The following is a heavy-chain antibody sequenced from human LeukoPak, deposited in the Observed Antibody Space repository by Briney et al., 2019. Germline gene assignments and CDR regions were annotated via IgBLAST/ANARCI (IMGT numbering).Heavy chain of an antibody. CDR2: INPSGGIT. CDR1: GYTFTGYY. V-gene: IGHV1-46*01. D-gene: IGHD1-26*01. Sequence: ASVKVSCEASGYTFTGYYMHWVRQAPGQGLEWMGIINPSGGITTYAQKFVGRVTMTRDTSTSTVDMKLSRLRSEDTAVYYCARYSGSYHTYLDSWGQGTLVTVSS. J-gene: IGHJ4*02. CDR3: ARYSGSYHTYLDS.